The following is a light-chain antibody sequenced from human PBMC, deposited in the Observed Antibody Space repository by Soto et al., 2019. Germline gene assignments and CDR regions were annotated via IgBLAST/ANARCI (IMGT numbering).Light chain of an antibody. CDR3: SSYADRDKKV. J-gene: IGLJ1*01. CDR1: RGDIGSYNN. Sequence: SVLTQPASGSGSPAESITISCTGTRGDIGSYNNVAWYQKHPGKAPRVMIFGVTKRPSGISNRFFGSKSGSTASLTISGLQAEDEADYFCSSYADRDKKVLGSGSKVT. V-gene: IGLV2-23*02. CDR2: GVT.